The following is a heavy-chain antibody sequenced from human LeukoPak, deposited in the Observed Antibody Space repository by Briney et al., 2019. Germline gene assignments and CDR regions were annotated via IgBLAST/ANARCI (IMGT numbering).Heavy chain of an antibody. CDR2: ISYDGSNK. V-gene: IGHV3-30*18. Sequence: GRSLRLSCAASGFTFSSYGMHWVRQAPGKGLEWVAVISYDGSNKYYADSVKGRFTISRDNSNHTLSLQMNSLRVEDTAIYYCVKDIQLSTWGLGTMVTVSS. CDR3: VKDIQLST. D-gene: IGHD5-24*01. CDR1: GFTFSSYG. J-gene: IGHJ3*01.